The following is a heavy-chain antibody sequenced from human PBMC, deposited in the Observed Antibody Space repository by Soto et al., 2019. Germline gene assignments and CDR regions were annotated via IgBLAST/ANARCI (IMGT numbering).Heavy chain of an antibody. CDR3: ARVLYHYIWGSYRHNWFDP. CDR1: GYTFTSYD. D-gene: IGHD3-16*02. J-gene: IGHJ5*02. Sequence: QVQLVQSGAEVKKPGASVKVSCKASGYTFTSYDINWVRQATGQGLEWMGWMNPNSGNTGYAQKFQGRVTMTRNTSISTAYMELSSLRSEDTAVYYCARVLYHYIWGSYRHNWFDPCGQGTLVTVSS. V-gene: IGHV1-8*01. CDR2: MNPNSGNT.